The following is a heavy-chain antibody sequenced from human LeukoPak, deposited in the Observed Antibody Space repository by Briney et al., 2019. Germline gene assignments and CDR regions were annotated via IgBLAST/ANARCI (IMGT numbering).Heavy chain of an antibody. CDR3: ARDYSSSWYLGFSY. D-gene: IGHD6-13*01. V-gene: IGHV3-66*01. CDR1: GFTVSSNY. Sequence: PGGSLRLSCAASGFTVSSNYMSWVRQAPGKGLEWVSVIYSGGSTYYADSVKGRFTISRDNSKNTLYLQMNSLRAEDTAVYYCARDYSSSWYLGFSYWGQGTLVTVSS. CDR2: IYSGGST. J-gene: IGHJ4*02.